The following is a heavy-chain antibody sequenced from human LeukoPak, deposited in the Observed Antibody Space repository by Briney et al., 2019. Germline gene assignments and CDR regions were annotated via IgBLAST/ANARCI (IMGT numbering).Heavy chain of an antibody. CDR1: GGSVSSYY. V-gene: IGHV4-59*02. CDR3: ARDRVYGSGSLTPPQY. Sequence: SETLSLTCTVSGGSVSSYYWSWIRQPPGKGLEWIGYIYYSGSTNYNPSLKSRVTISVDTSKNQFSLKLSSVTAADTAVYYCARDRVYGSGSLTPPQYWGQGTLLTVSS. J-gene: IGHJ4*02. CDR2: IYYSGST. D-gene: IGHD3-10*01.